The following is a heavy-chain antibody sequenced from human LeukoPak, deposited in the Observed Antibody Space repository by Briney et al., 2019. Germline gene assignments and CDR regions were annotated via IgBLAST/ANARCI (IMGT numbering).Heavy chain of an antibody. V-gene: IGHV5-51*01. CDR3: ARHGASGPPRLWFGEPLYYYYYYYGMDV. D-gene: IGHD3-10*01. CDR1: GYSFTSYW. J-gene: IGHJ6*02. CDR2: IYPGDSDT. Sequence: GESLKISCKGSGYSFTSYWIGWVRQMPGKGLEWMGIIYPGDSDTRYSPSFQGQVTISADKSISTAYLQWSSLKASDTAMYYCARHGASGPPRLWFGEPLYYYYYYYGMDVWGQGTTVTVSS.